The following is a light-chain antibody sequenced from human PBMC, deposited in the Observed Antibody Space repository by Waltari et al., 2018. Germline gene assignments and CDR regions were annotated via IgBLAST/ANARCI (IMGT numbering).Light chain of an antibody. CDR2: DVS. Sequence: QSALTQPAPVSGSPGQSITISCTGTSSDVGAYNYISWYQQHPGKAPKLMIYDVSNRPSGVSDRFSGSKSGNSASLTISGLQAEDEADYYCSSYTNSNTLVFGGGTNLTVL. J-gene: IGLJ2*01. CDR3: SSYTNSNTLV. V-gene: IGLV2-14*03. CDR1: SSDVGAYNY.